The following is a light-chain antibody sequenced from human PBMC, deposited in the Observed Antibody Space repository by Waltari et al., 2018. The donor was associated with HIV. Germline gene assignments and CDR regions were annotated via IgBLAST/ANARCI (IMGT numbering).Light chain of an antibody. CDR1: QTIFYSSKNKNY. CDR3: QQYYSNPPT. J-gene: IGKJ1*01. V-gene: IGKV4-1*01. CDR2: WAS. Sequence: DIVMTQSPDSLALSLGEGATINCKSSQTIFYSSKNKNYLAGYQQRPGQTLKLLIYWASTRDSGVPDRFSGSGSGTDFTLTISNLQSEDVAIYFWQQYYSNPPTFGQGTKVEVK.